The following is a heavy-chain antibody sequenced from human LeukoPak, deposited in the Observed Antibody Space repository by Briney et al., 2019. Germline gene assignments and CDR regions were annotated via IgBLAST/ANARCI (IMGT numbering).Heavy chain of an antibody. CDR1: GYTFTSYA. J-gene: IGHJ5*02. D-gene: IGHD4-17*01. CDR3: ARDDYGDNNWFDP. Sequence: ASVKVSCKASGYTFTSYAMHWVRQAPGQRLEWMGWINAGNGNIKYSQKFQGRVTITRDTSASTAYMELSSLRSEDTAVYYCARDDYGDNNWFDPWGQGTLVTVSS. V-gene: IGHV1-3*01. CDR2: INAGNGNI.